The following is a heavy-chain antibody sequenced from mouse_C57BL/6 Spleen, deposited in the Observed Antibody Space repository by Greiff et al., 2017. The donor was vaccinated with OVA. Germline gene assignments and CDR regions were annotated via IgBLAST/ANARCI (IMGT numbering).Heavy chain of an antibody. V-gene: IGHV1-42*01. J-gene: IGHJ3*01. CDR1: GYSFTGYY. CDR3: ARAGAYYSIAWFAY. Sequence: VQLQQSGPELVKPGASVKISCKASGYSFTGYYMNWVKQSPEKSLEWIGEINPSTGGTTYNQKFKAKATLTVDKSSSTAYMQLKSLTSEDSAVYYCARAGAYYSIAWFAYWGQGTLVTVSA. D-gene: IGHD2-5*01. CDR2: INPSTGGT.